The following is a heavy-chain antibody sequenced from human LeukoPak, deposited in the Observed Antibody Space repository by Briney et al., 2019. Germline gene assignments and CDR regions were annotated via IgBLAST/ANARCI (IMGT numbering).Heavy chain of an antibody. CDR1: GFTFGSYG. Sequence: GGSLGLSGAALGFTFGSYGLHWARKAPARGLGGGPVISYDGSNKYYADSVKGRFTISRDNSKNTLYLQMNSLRAEDTAVYYCRRGTGRLAQEVYYGMDVWGQGTTVTVSS. CDR2: ISYDGSNK. J-gene: IGHJ6*02. CDR3: RRGTGRLAQEVYYGMDV. V-gene: IGHV3-30*03. D-gene: IGHD1-14*01.